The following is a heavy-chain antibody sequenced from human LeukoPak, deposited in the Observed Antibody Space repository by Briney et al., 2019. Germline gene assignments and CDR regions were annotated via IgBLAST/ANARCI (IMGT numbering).Heavy chain of an antibody. J-gene: IGHJ4*02. V-gene: IGHV5-51*01. CDR3: ARHSGVIGAI. Sequence: THGESRKISCKASGYTFTHQWIGWVRQKSGSGLEWMGIIYPRDSDTRYSPSFQGHVTISADTSINTAYLEWSRLEASDTGIYYCARHSGVIGAIWGQGNVVTVSS. CDR2: IYPRDSDT. D-gene: IGHD3-10*01. CDR1: GYTFTHQW.